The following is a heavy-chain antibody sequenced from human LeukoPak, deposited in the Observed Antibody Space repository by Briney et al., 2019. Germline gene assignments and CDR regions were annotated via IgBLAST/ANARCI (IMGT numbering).Heavy chain of an antibody. V-gene: IGHV4-39*01. Sequence: PSETLSLTCTVSGGSINSNSFYWGWIRQPPGKGLEWIGSGYYSGSTSYNPSLKGRVTISVDTSRNQFSLRLSSVTAADTAVYFCARLRAIGTPPTYDYWGQGTLVTVS. CDR2: GYYSGST. J-gene: IGHJ4*02. CDR1: GGSINSNSFY. CDR3: ARLRAIGTPPTYDY.